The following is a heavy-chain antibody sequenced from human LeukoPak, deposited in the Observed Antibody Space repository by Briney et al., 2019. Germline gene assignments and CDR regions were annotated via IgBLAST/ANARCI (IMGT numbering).Heavy chain of an antibody. CDR2: INSDGSWT. Sequence: GGSLRLSCAASGFTFSNYWIHWVRQAPGKGLVWVSHINSDGSWTSYADSVKGRITISKDNAKNTVYLQMNSLRAEDTAVYYCVSFYETYWGRGTLVTVSS. CDR3: VSFYETY. V-gene: IGHV3-74*01. J-gene: IGHJ4*02. D-gene: IGHD2/OR15-2a*01. CDR1: GFTFSNYW.